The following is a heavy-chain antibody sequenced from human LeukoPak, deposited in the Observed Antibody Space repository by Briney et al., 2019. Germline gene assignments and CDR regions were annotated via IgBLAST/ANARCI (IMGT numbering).Heavy chain of an antibody. CDR3: VRIVGHTTTDF. CDR2: VSFDGRNK. CDR1: GFSLSSYA. D-gene: IGHD1-26*01. Sequence: GGSLRLSCEASGFSLSSYAFHWVRQAPGKGLEWVSFVSFDGRNKNYADSVRGRFTISRDNSKNTLYLQMNSVTYDDTAVYFCVRIVGHTTTDFWGQGTIVTVSS. J-gene: IGHJ4*02. V-gene: IGHV3-30-3*01.